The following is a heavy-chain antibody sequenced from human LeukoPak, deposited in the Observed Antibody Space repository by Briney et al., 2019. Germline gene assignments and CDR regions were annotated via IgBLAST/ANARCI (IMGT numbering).Heavy chain of an antibody. J-gene: IGHJ6*03. V-gene: IGHV4-4*07. D-gene: IGHD6-25*01. CDR1: GGSISSYY. Sequence: KPSETLSLTCTVSGGSISSYYWSWIRQPAGKGLEWIGRIYTSGSTNYNPSLKSRVTMSVDTSKNQFSLKLSSVTAADTAIYYCAKDFSSASYTYYYYYMDVWGKGTTVTASS. CDR3: AKDFSSASYTYYYYYMDV. CDR2: IYTSGST.